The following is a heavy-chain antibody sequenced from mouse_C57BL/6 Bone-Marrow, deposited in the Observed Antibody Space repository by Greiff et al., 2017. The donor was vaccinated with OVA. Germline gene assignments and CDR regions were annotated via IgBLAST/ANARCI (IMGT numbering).Heavy chain of an antibody. CDR2: IDPSDSYT. J-gene: IGHJ2*01. CDR3: ARQGFDD. Sequence: QVQLQQPGAELVRPGTSVKLSCKASGYTFTSYWMHWVKQRPGQGLEWIGVIDPSDSYTNYNQKFKGKATLTVDTSSSTAYMQLSSLTSEDSAVYYCARQGFDDWGQGTTLTVSS. V-gene: IGHV1-59*01. CDR1: GYTFTSYW.